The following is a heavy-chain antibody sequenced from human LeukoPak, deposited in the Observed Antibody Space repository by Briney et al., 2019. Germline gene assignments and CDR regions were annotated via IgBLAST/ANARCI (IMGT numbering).Heavy chain of an antibody. CDR2: IKRDGSEK. D-gene: IGHD6-19*01. J-gene: IGHJ5*02. Sequence: GGSLRLSCAASGFTFSSYWMSWVRQAPGKGLEWVANIKRDGSEKYYVDSVKGRFTISRDNAKDSLYLQMNSLRAEDTAVYYCARVLGAVAGIRNNWFDPWGQGTLVTVSS. CDR3: ARVLGAVAGIRNNWFDP. CDR1: GFTFSSYW. V-gene: IGHV3-7*01.